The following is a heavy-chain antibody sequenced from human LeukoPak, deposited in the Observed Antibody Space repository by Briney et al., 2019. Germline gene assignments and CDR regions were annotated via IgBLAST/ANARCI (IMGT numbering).Heavy chain of an antibody. Sequence: SETLSLTCTVSGGAIGSSGYYWSWIRQPPGEGLEWIGYVYYSGSTYYNPSLKSRVTISVDASKNQFSLKLSSVTAADTAVYYCARDRIAAAGNYYYYGMDVWGQGTTVTVSS. CDR1: GGAIGSSGYY. V-gene: IGHV4-61*08. D-gene: IGHD6-13*01. J-gene: IGHJ6*02. CDR2: VYYSGST. CDR3: ARDRIAAAGNYYYYGMDV.